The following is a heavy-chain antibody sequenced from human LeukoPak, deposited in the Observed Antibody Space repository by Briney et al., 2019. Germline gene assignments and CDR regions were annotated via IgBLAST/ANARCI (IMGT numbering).Heavy chain of an antibody. CDR2: INPNSGGT. J-gene: IGHJ4*02. D-gene: IGHD2-2*01. CDR3: ARDLEYCSSTSCSYYFDY. Sequence: ASVKVSCKASGYTFTGYYMHWVRQAPGQGLGWMGWINPNSGGTNYAQKFQGRVTMTRDTSISTAYMELSRLRSDDTAVYYCARDLEYCSSTSCSYYFDYWGQGTLVTVSS. V-gene: IGHV1-2*02. CDR1: GYTFTGYY.